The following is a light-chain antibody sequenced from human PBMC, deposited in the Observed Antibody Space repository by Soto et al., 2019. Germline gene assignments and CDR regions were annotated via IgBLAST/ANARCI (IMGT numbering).Light chain of an antibody. V-gene: IGKV1-5*01. CDR1: QSISGW. CDR2: DAS. CDR3: QQYDSYPWT. Sequence: IHMTHSPFTLSSSVGDRATITCRASQSISGWLAWYQQKPGKAPKLLIYDASSLKSGVPSRFSGSGSGTEFTLTITSLQPDDFATYYCQQYDSYPWTFGLGTKVDIK. J-gene: IGKJ1*01.